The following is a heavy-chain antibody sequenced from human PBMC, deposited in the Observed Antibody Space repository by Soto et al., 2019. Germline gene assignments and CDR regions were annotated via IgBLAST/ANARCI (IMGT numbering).Heavy chain of an antibody. CDR1: GYTFTSYD. Sequence: ASVKVSCKASGYTFTSYDINWVRQATGQGLEWMGWMNPNSGNTGYAQKFQGRVTMTRNTSISTAYMELSSLRSEDTAVYYCARGNSRILTGYPPPLGGYWGQGTLVTVSS. V-gene: IGHV1-8*01. J-gene: IGHJ4*02. CDR2: MNPNSGNT. D-gene: IGHD3-9*01. CDR3: ARGNSRILTGYPPPLGGY.